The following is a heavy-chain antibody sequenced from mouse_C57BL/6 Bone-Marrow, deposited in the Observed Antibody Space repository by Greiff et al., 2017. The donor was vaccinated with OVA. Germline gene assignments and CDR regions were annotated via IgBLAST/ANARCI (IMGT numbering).Heavy chain of an antibody. Sequence: VQLQQPGAELVRPGSSVKLSCKASGYTFTSYWMDWVKQRPGQGLEWIGNIYPSDSETHYNQKFKDKATLTVDKSSSTAYMQLSSLTSEDSAVYYCAREKYDYVGYFDYWGQGTTLTVSS. CDR1: GYTFTSYW. V-gene: IGHV1-61*01. D-gene: IGHD2-4*01. CDR3: AREKYDYVGYFDY. J-gene: IGHJ2*01. CDR2: IYPSDSET.